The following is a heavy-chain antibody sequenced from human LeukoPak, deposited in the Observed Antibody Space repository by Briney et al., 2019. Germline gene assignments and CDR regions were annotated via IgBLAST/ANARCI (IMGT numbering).Heavy chain of an antibody. D-gene: IGHD5-24*01. Sequence: GGSLRLSCAASGFTFSSYAMSWVRQAPGKGLEWVANIKQDGSEKYYMDSVKGRFTISRDNAKNSLYLQMNSLRAEDTAVYYCARDKRGWLQPTYYYYMDVWGKGTTVTVSS. J-gene: IGHJ6*03. CDR2: IKQDGSEK. CDR3: ARDKRGWLQPTYYYYMDV. CDR1: GFTFSSYA. V-gene: IGHV3-7*01.